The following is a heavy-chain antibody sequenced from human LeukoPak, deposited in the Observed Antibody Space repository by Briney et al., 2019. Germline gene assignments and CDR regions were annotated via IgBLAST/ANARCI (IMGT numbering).Heavy chain of an antibody. CDR1: GFSFSNFG. CDR3: AKDRGSGHMDY. D-gene: IGHD6-19*01. Sequence: HAGGSLRLSCAASGFSFSNFGMHWVRLAPGKGLEWEAVISYDGSNKYYGDSVKGRFSISRDDSKNTLFLQMNTLRAEDTAVYYCAKDRGSGHMDYWGQGTLVTVSS. CDR2: ISYDGSNK. J-gene: IGHJ4*02. V-gene: IGHV3-30*18.